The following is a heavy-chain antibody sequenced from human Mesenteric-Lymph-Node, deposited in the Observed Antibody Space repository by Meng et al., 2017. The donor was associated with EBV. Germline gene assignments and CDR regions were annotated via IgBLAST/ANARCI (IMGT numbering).Heavy chain of an antibody. V-gene: IGHV7-4-1*02. CDR2: INTNSGNP. D-gene: IGHD6-13*01. J-gene: IGHJ4*02. CDR3: VRDPTKVAAAASFDY. Sequence: QVQLVHSGSEFKKPGAPVKVSCKASGYTFTTYPIKWVRQAPGQGLEWMGWINTNSGNPTYAQGFTGRFVFSLDTSVSTAYLQISNLKAEDTAVYYCVRDPTKVAAAASFDYWGQGTLVTVSS. CDR1: GYTFTTYP.